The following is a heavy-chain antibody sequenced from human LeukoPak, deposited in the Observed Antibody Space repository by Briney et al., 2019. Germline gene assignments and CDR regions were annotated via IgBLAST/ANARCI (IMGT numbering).Heavy chain of an antibody. CDR2: ISGSAGTT. CDR1: GFTFSNYY. J-gene: IGHJ4*02. CDR3: AKARTWLQYFPAFDY. V-gene: IGHV3-11*01. D-gene: IGHD3-9*01. Sequence: GGSLRLSCAASGFTFSNYYITWVRQAPGKGLEWVSYISGSAGTTYYADSVKGRFTISRDNSNNSLHLQMDSLRTEDTAVYYFAKARTWLQYFPAFDYWGQGTLLTVSS.